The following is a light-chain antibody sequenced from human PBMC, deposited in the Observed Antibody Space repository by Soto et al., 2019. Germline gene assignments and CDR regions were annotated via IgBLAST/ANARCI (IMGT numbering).Light chain of an antibody. J-gene: IGKJ1*01. Sequence: EIVLTQSPGTLSLSPGERATLSCRASQTVTSSYFAWYQQRPGQAPRLLIYATSSRATGIPDRFSGSGSGRDFTLTISSLDPEDFAVYYCQQYGGSRWTFGQGTKVEIK. V-gene: IGKV3-20*01. CDR3: QQYGGSRWT. CDR2: ATS. CDR1: QTVTSSY.